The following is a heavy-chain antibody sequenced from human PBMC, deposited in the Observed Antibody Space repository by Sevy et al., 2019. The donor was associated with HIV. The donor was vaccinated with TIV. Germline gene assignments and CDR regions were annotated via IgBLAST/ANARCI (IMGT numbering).Heavy chain of an antibody. CDR3: ANHEKNFDSPLY. CDR2: ISGSGGST. CDR1: GFTFSSYA. V-gene: IGHV3-23*01. J-gene: IGHJ4*02. Sequence: GGSLRLSCAASGFTFSSYAMSWVRQAPGKGLEWVSAISGSGGSTYYADSVKGRFTISRDNSKNTLYLQMNSLRAEDTAVYYCANHEKNFDSPLYWGQGTLVTVSS. D-gene: IGHD2-15*01.